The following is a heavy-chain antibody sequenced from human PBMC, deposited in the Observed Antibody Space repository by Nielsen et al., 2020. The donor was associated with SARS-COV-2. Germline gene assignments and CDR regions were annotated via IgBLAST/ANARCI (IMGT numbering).Heavy chain of an antibody. V-gene: IGHV1-24*01. J-gene: IGHJ6*02. D-gene: IGHD3-3*01. CDR3: ATDTDFWSGYYRGQVRYYYGMDV. Sequence: ASVKVSCKVSGYTLTELSMHWVRQAPGKGLEWMGGFDPEDGETIYAQKFQGRVTMTEDTSTDTAYMELSSLRSEDTAVYYCATDTDFWSGYYRGQVRYYYGMDVWGQGTTVTVSS. CDR1: GYTLTELS. CDR2: FDPEDGET.